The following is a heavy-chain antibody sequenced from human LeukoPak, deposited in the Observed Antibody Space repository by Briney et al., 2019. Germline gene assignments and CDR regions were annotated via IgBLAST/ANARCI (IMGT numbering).Heavy chain of an antibody. Sequence: PGGSRRRSCAASGFSFSRYAMSWVRKAPGKGLEWVSGISSSGDNTKYADSVKGRFTISRDNSKNTLYLQMSSLRAEDTAVYYCVYYAYVWGSYPGDSWGQGTLVTVSS. CDR1: GFSFSRYA. CDR3: VYYAYVWGSYPGDS. D-gene: IGHD3-16*02. J-gene: IGHJ4*02. V-gene: IGHV3-23*01. CDR2: ISSSGDNT.